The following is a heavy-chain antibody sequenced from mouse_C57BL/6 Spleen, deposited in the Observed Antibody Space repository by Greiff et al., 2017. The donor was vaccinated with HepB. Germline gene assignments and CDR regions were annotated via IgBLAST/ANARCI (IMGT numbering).Heavy chain of an antibody. J-gene: IGHJ2*01. Sequence: QVQLQQPGAELVRPGSSVKLSCKASGYTFTSYWMHWVKQRPIQGLEWIGNIDPSDSETHYNQKFKDKATLTVDKSSSTAYMQLSSLTSEDSAVYYCVKKGYYSLDYWGQGTTLTVSS. CDR3: VKKGYYSLDY. CDR2: IDPSDSET. V-gene: IGHV1-52*01. D-gene: IGHD2-12*01. CDR1: GYTFTSYW.